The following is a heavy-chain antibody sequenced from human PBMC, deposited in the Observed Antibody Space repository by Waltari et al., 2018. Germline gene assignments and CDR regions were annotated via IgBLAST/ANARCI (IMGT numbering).Heavy chain of an antibody. D-gene: IGHD2-15*01. Sequence: QVQLVESGGGVVQPGRSLRLSCTTSGFSFNIYAMHWVRQAPGKGLGGLALISYDGSNKYYADSVKGRFTISRDDSKNTLYLQMDSLSSDDTAVYYCARDSRRGVVVRVFWGQGTLVTVSS. J-gene: IGHJ4*02. V-gene: IGHV3-30-3*01. CDR3: ARDSRRGVVVRVF. CDR1: GFSFNIYA. CDR2: ISYDGSNK.